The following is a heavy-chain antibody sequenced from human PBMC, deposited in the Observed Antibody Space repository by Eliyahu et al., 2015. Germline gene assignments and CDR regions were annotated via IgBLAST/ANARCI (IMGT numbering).Heavy chain of an antibody. Sequence: EVQLVESGGVVVXPGGSLXLXCAASGXXFDDYAMHWVRQAPGKGLEWVSLISWDGGSTYYADSVKGRFTISRDNSKNSLYLQMNSLRAEDTALYYCAKVLGRYYYYYGMDVWGQGTTVTVSS. V-gene: IGHV3-43D*03. CDR1: GXXFDDYA. D-gene: IGHD1-26*01. CDR3: AKVLGRYYYYYGMDV. J-gene: IGHJ6*02. CDR2: ISWDGGST.